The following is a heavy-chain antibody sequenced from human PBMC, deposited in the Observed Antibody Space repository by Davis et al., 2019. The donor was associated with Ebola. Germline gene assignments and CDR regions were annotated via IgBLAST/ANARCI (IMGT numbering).Heavy chain of an antibody. D-gene: IGHD3/OR15-3a*01. Sequence: AASVKVSCKASGYTFTNYYMHWVRQAPGQGLEWMGMINPNDGRTIYAQKFQGRVTMTTDTSTNTAYMELRSLRSDDTAVYYCARGSRTLDIWGQGTVVTVSS. V-gene: IGHV1-46*01. CDR2: INPNDGRT. CDR1: GYTFTNYY. J-gene: IGHJ3*02. CDR3: ARGSRTLDI.